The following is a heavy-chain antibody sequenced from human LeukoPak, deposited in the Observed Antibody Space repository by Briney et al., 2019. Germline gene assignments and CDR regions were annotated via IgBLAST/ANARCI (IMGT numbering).Heavy chain of an antibody. CDR3: ARYLEMTIGVLSDF. Sequence: GESLKISCKASGYSFTNYWIGWVRQMPGKGLEWMGIIYPGDSDTRYSPSFQGQVTISADKSISTAYLQWSSLKTSDTAMYYCARYLEMTIGVLSDFWGQGTLVTVSS. CDR2: IYPGDSDT. CDR1: GYSFTNYW. D-gene: IGHD5-24*01. V-gene: IGHV5-51*01. J-gene: IGHJ4*02.